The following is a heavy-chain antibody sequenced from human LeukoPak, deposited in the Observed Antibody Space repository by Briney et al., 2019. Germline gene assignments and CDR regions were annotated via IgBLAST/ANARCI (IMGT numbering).Heavy chain of an antibody. D-gene: IGHD6-13*01. V-gene: IGHV3-48*01. J-gene: IGHJ4*02. Sequence: GGSLRLSCAASGFTFSSYAMSWVRRAPGKGLEWVSYISSSSSTIYYADSVKGRFTISRDNAKNSLYLQMNSLRAEDTAVYYCARVAAAPLGDWGQGTLVTVAS. CDR3: ARVAAAPLGD. CDR2: ISSSSSTI. CDR1: GFTFSSYA.